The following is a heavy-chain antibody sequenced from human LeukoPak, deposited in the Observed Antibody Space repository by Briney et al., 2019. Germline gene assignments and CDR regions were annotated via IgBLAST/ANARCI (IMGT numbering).Heavy chain of an antibody. D-gene: IGHD5-24*01. J-gene: IGHJ4*02. CDR3: AKGHGYNYFDY. Sequence: GRSLRLSCAASGFTFDDYAMHWVRQAPGKGLEWVSGISWNSGSIGYADSVKGRFTISRDNAKNSLYLQMNSLRAEDMALYYCAKGHGYNYFDYWGQGTLVTVSS. V-gene: IGHV3-9*03. CDR2: ISWNSGSI. CDR1: GFTFDDYA.